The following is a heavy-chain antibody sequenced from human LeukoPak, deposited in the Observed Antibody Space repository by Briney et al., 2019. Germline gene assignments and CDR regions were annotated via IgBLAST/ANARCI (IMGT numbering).Heavy chain of an antibody. CDR3: AKGRSGWYVLDY. CDR1: GFTFDDYT. CDR2: ISWDGVST. D-gene: IGHD6-19*01. V-gene: IGHV3-43*01. J-gene: IGHJ4*02. Sequence: GGSLRLSCAASGFTFDDYTMHWVRQAPGKGLEWVSLISWDGVSTHYADSVKGRFTISRDNNKNSLYLQMNGLRTEDTALYYCAKGRSGWYVLDYWGQGTLVTVSS.